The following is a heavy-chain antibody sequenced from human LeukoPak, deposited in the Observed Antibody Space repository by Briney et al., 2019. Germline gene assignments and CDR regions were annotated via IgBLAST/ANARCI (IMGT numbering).Heavy chain of an antibody. Sequence: GASVKVSCKASGGTFSSYAISWVRQAPGQGLEWMGGIIPIFGTANYAQKFQGRVTITADKSTSTAYMELSSLRSEDTAVYYCARARFGELSHQRGAFDIWGQGTMVTVSS. CDR2: IIPIFGTA. J-gene: IGHJ3*02. V-gene: IGHV1-69*06. D-gene: IGHD3-10*01. CDR3: ARARFGELSHQRGAFDI. CDR1: GGTFSSYA.